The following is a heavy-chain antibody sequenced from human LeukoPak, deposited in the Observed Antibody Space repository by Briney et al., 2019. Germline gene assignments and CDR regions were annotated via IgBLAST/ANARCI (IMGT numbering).Heavy chain of an antibody. V-gene: IGHV3-48*04. D-gene: IGHD3-10*01. CDR1: GFTFSRFS. CDR2: IDSSGSTI. CDR3: ARPYHYGSGSPLYWYFDL. Sequence: GGSLRLSCAASGFTFSRFSMNWVRQAPGKGLEWVSYIDSSGSTIYYSDSVKGRFTISRDNAKNSLYLQMSSLRAEDTAVYYCARPYHYGSGSPLYWYFDLWGRGTLVTVSS. J-gene: IGHJ2*01.